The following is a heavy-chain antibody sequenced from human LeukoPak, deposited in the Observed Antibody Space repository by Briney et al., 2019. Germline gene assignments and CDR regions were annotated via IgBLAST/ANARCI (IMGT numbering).Heavy chain of an antibody. V-gene: IGHV6-1*01. J-gene: IGHJ5*02. Sequence: SQTLSLTCGISGDSVSSNSVTWNWIRQSPSRGLGWLGRTYYRSTWYNDYAVSVRGRITVNPDTSKNQFSLHLNSVTPEDTAVYYCARRLTQYDCFDPWGQGILVTVSS. CDR3: ARRLTQYDCFDP. CDR1: GDSVSSNSVT. CDR2: TYYRSTWYN. D-gene: IGHD2-2*01.